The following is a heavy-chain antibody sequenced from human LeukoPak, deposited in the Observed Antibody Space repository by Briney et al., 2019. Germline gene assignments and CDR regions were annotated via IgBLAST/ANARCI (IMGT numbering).Heavy chain of an antibody. CDR3: ARVRFLEKPYYMDV. Sequence: AGGSLRLSCAASGFTFSSYSMNWVRQAPGKGLEWVSYISSSSSTIYYADSVKGRFTISRDNAKNSLYLQMNSLRAEDTAVYYCARVRFLEKPYYMDVWGKGTTVTVSS. CDR2: ISSSSSTI. D-gene: IGHD3-3*01. CDR1: GFTFSSYS. J-gene: IGHJ6*03. V-gene: IGHV3-48*01.